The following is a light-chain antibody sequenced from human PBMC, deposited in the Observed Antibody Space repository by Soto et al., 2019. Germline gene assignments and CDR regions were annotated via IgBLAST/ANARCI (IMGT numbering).Light chain of an antibody. CDR1: QPISIY. Sequence: DIQMTQSPSSLSASVGDRVTMTCRASQPISIYLNWYQQKPGRAPKILIYAASRLRSGVPSRFSADGSGTDFTLTLSSLQPEDFATYYCLQSSSTPPFTFGPGTKVDLK. CDR3: LQSSSTPPFT. CDR2: AAS. V-gene: IGKV1-39*01. J-gene: IGKJ3*01.